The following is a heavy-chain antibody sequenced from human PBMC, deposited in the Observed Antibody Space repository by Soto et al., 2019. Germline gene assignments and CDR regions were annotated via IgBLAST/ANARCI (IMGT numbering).Heavy chain of an antibody. D-gene: IGHD6-19*01. Sequence: SETLSLTCAVYGGSFSGYYWSWIRQPPGKGLEWIGEINNSGSTNYNPSLKSRVTISVDTSKNQFSLKLSSVTAADTAVYYCARVASGWYDAFDIWGQGTMVTVSS. V-gene: IGHV4-34*01. CDR3: ARVASGWYDAFDI. CDR1: GGSFSGYY. J-gene: IGHJ3*02. CDR2: INNSGST.